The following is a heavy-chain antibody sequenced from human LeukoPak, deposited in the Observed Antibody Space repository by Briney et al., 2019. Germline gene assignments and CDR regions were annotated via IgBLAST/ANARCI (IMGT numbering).Heavy chain of an antibody. CDR3: AGSIAGHFDY. J-gene: IGHJ4*02. Sequence: GGSLRLSRAASGFTFSSYWMSWVRQAPGKGLEWVANIKQDGSEKYYVDSVKGRFTISRDNAKNSLYLQMNGLRAEDTAVYYCAGSIAGHFDYWGQGTLVTVSS. CDR1: GFTFSSYW. V-gene: IGHV3-7*01. CDR2: IKQDGSEK. D-gene: IGHD6-6*01.